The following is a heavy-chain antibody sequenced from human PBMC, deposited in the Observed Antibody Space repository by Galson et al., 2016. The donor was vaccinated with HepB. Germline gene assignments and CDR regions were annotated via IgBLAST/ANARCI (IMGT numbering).Heavy chain of an antibody. V-gene: IGHV3-53*05. D-gene: IGHD1-26*01. J-gene: IGHJ4*02. CDR2: IYSGGAT. CDR1: GFTVTRSY. Sequence: SLRLSCAASGFTVTRSYMSWVRQAPGQGLEWVSVIYSGGATYYTDSVRGRFTISRDDSKNTLFLQLDSVRPKDTAAHDCARGLVGSTTAFDSWGQGTLVAVPS. CDR3: ARGLVGSTTAFDS.